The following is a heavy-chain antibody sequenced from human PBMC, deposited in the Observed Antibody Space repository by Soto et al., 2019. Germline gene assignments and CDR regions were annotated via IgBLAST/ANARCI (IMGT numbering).Heavy chain of an antibody. CDR2: VHYDGTKK. CDR1: GFTFSSYV. J-gene: IGHJ6*02. V-gene: IGHV3-33*01. Sequence: QVQLVESGGGVVQPGTSLRLSCAPSGFTFSSYVMHWVRQAPGKGLEGVAVVHYDGTKKYYADSVRGRFTISRDNSENILYLQMNSLRPDDTAVYFCARETSYDFWSGPQTMDVWGQGTTVTVSS. D-gene: IGHD3-3*01. CDR3: ARETSYDFWSGPQTMDV.